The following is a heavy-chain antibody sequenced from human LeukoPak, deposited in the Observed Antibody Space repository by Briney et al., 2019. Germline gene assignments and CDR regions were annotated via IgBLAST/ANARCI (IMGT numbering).Heavy chain of an antibody. Sequence: GGSLRLSCAASGFTFSSYDMHWVRQPTGRGLEWVSAIGTAGDTYYPGPVKGRFTISRDNAKHSLYLQINSLRADDTAVYYCARGDYGDYYFDYWGQGTLVTVSS. CDR3: ARGDYGDYYFDY. D-gene: IGHD4-17*01. V-gene: IGHV3-13*01. J-gene: IGHJ4*02. CDR1: GFTFSSYD. CDR2: IGTAGDT.